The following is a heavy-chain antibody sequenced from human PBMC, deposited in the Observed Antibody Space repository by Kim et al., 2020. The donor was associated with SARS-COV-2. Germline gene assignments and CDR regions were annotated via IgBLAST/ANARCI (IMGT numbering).Heavy chain of an antibody. D-gene: IGHD1-26*01. CDR3: AKDQSGNYYYYSGMDV. Sequence: DSVKGRFTGTRDNSKNKLYLQMNSLRAEDTALYFCAKDQSGNYYYYSGMDVWGPGTTVTVSS. J-gene: IGHJ6*02. V-gene: IGHV3-23*01.